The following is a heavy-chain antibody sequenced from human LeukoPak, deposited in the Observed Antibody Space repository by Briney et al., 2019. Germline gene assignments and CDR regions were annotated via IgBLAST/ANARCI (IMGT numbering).Heavy chain of an antibody. Sequence: GGSLRLSCAASGFTVSSNYMSWVRQPPGKGLEWVSVIYSGGDTSYADSVKGRFTISRDNSKNTLYLQMTSLRADDTAVYYCARDPGYSYGYLFDYWGQGILVTVSS. CDR3: ARDPGYSYGYLFDY. D-gene: IGHD5-18*01. J-gene: IGHJ4*02. V-gene: IGHV3-53*01. CDR1: GFTVSSNY. CDR2: IYSGGDT.